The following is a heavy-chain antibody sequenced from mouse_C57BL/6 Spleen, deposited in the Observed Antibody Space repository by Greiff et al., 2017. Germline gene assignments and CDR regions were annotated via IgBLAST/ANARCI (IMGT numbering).Heavy chain of an antibody. J-gene: IGHJ2*01. CDR3: AREETTVVATSVYVDY. V-gene: IGHV3-6*01. CDR2: ISYDGRN. Sequence: ESGPGLVKPSQSLSLTCSVTGYSITSGYYWNWIRQFPGNKLEWMGYISYDGRNNYNPSLKNRISITRDTSTNQFFLKLNSVTTEDTATYYCAREETTVVATSVYVDYWGQGTTLTFSS. D-gene: IGHD1-1*01. CDR1: GYSITSGYY.